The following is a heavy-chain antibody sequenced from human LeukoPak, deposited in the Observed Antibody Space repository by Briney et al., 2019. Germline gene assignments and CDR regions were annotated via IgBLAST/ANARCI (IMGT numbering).Heavy chain of an antibody. CDR1: GLTFSSYS. CDR2: ISSSSSYI. J-gene: IGHJ5*02. Sequence: PGGSLRLSCAASGLTFSSYSMNWVRQAPGKGLEWVSSISSSSSYIYYADSVKGRFTISRDNAKNSLYLQMNSLRAEDTAVYYCASVLLWFGELFGFDPWGQGTLVTVSS. CDR3: ASVLLWFGELFGFDP. V-gene: IGHV3-21*01. D-gene: IGHD3-10*01.